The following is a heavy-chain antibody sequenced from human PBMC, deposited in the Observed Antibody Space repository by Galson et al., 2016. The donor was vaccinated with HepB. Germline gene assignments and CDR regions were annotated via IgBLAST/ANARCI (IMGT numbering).Heavy chain of an antibody. CDR2: IYHTGTT. CDR3: ATVGYKNDWYWSAFDL. D-gene: IGHD1-1*01. V-gene: IGHV4-30-2*01. CDR1: GGSISNGAYS. Sequence: TLSLTCAVSGGSISNGAYSWSWIRQPPGKGLEWIGYIYHTGTTHYNPSLNGRVTISTDRSKKQLSLNLNSVTAADTAVYYCATVGYKNDWYWSAFDLWGQGTMVTVSS. J-gene: IGHJ3*01.